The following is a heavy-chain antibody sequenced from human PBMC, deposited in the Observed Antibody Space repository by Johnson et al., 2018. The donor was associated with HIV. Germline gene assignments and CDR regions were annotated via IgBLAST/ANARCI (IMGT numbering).Heavy chain of an antibody. V-gene: IGHV3-30*03. CDR3: AREEPRDNDAFDI. D-gene: IGHD1-1*01. Sequence: QVQLVESGGGVVQPGRSLRLSCAASGFTFSSYGMHWVRQAPGKGLEWVAVISDDGSNKYYADSVKGRFTISRDNSKNTLYLQMNSLRVEDTAVYYCAREEPRDNDAFDIWGQGTMVTVSS. J-gene: IGHJ3*02. CDR2: ISDDGSNK. CDR1: GFTFSSYG.